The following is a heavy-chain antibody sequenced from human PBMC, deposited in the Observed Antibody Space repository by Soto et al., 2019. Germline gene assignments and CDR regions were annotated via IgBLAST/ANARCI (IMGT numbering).Heavy chain of an antibody. V-gene: IGHV3-53*01. CDR3: APHPGGGGY. CDR2: IYSGGYT. J-gene: IGHJ4*02. CDR1: GFTVSNNY. D-gene: IGHD3-10*01. Sequence: EVQLVESGGGLIQPGGSLRLSCAVSGFTVSNNYMSWVRQAPGKGLEGVSVIYSGGYTAYGDSVKGRFTISRDNSKNTIYRKMKGLRPHDPAVYYGAPHPGGGGYWGQGTLVTVSS.